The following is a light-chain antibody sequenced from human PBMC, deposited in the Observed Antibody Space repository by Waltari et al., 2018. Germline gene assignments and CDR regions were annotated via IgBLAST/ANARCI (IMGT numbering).Light chain of an antibody. CDR3: MQALQTPFT. J-gene: IGKJ3*01. Sequence: DTVMTQSPLSLPVTPGEPASISCTSSQSLLHSNGYSFLDWYLQKPGQSPQLLIYLGSNRASGVPDRFSGSGSGTDFTLKISRVEAEDVGVYYCMQALQTPFTFGPGTKVDIK. CDR1: QSLLHSNGYSF. CDR2: LGS. V-gene: IGKV2-28*01.